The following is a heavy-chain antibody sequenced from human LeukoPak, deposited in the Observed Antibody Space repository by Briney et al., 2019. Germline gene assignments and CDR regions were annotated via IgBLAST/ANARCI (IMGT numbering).Heavy chain of an antibody. CDR1: GGSISSSSYY. CDR2: IYHSGST. V-gene: IGHV4-30-2*01. J-gene: IGHJ2*01. Sequence: SETLSLTCTVSGGSISSSSYYWSWIRQPPGKGLEWIGYIYHSGSTYYNPSLKSRVTISVDRSKNQFSLKLSSVTAADTAVYYCARVQNYGVSWYFDLWGRGTLVTVSS. D-gene: IGHD4-17*01. CDR3: ARVQNYGVSWYFDL.